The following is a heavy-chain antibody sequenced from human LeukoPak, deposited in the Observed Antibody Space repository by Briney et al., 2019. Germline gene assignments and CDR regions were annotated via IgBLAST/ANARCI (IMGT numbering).Heavy chain of an antibody. CDR1: GFTFDDYA. J-gene: IGHJ4*02. V-gene: IGHV3-7*01. D-gene: IGHD2-2*01. Sequence: GSLRLSCAASGFTFDDYAMHWVRQAPGKGLEWVANIKQDGSETYYVDSVKGRFTISRDNAKNSLYLQMNSLRGEDTAVYYCARLEPAWGYFDYWGQGTLVTVSS. CDR3: ARLEPAWGYFDY. CDR2: IKQDGSET.